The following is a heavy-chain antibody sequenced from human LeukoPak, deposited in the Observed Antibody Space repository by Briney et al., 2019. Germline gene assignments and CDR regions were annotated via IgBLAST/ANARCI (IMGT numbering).Heavy chain of an antibody. CDR1: GYTFTDYY. CDR2: VDPEDGET. D-gene: IGHD3-3*01. Sequence: VKISCKVSGYTFTDYYMYWVQQAPGKGLEWMGLVDPEDGETKYAEKFQGRVTIIADTSTDTAYMELSSLRSEDTAVYYCATTKETIPYFDHWGQGTLVTVSS. J-gene: IGHJ4*02. CDR3: ATTKETIPYFDH. V-gene: IGHV1-69-2*01.